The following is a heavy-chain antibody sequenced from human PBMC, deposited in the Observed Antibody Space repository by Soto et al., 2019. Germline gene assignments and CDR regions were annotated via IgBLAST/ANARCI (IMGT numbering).Heavy chain of an antibody. CDR3: AKDFLYEAPRSYHIGYMDV. CDR1: GFTFSSYA. D-gene: IGHD3-16*02. V-gene: IGHV3-23*01. J-gene: IGHJ6*03. CDR2: ISGSGGST. Sequence: EVQLLESGGGLVQPGGSLRLSCAASGFTFSSYAMSWVRQAPGKGLEWVSAISGSGGSTYYADSVKGRFTISRDNSKNPLYMQMNSMRAEETAVYYCAKDFLYEAPRSYHIGYMDVWGKGTTVTVSS.